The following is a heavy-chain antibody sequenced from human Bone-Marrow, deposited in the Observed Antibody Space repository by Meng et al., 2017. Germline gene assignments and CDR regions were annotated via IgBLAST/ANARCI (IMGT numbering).Heavy chain of an antibody. Sequence: GESLKISCAASGFTFSSYSMNWVRQAPGKGLEWVSSISSSSSYIYYADSVKGRFTISRDNAKNSLYLQMNSLRAEDTAVYYCAGFWSGYYTTKPWGQGTLVTVSS. CDR3: AGFWSGYYTTKP. CDR1: GFTFSSYS. D-gene: IGHD3-3*01. J-gene: IGHJ5*02. V-gene: IGHV3-21*01. CDR2: ISSSSSYI.